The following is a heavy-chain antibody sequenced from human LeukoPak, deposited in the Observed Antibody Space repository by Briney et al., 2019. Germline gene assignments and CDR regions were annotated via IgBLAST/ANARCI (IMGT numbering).Heavy chain of an antibody. Sequence: PSETLSLTCTVSGGSIRRSYWSWIRQPPGRGLEWIGYFYLSGSNYNPSLKSRVTMSLDTSKNQFSLRLGSVTAADTAVYYCARDKIIVVVPAAMGEGFDYWGQGTLVTVSS. CDR3: ARDKIIVVVPAAMGEGFDY. D-gene: IGHD2-2*01. V-gene: IGHV4-59*12. CDR1: GGSIRRSY. J-gene: IGHJ4*02. CDR2: FYLSGS.